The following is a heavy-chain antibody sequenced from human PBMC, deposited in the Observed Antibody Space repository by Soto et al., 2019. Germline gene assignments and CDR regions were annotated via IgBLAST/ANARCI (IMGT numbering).Heavy chain of an antibody. V-gene: IGHV1-69*04. CDR1: GGTFSSYT. CDR3: ARDQKELLGNWFDP. CDR2: IIPILGIA. D-gene: IGHD3-10*01. Sequence: SVKVSCKASGGTFSSYTISWVRQAPGQGLEWMGRIIPILGIANYAQKFQGRVTITADKSTSTAYMELSSLRSEDTAVYYCARDQKELLGNWFDPWGQGTLVTSPQ. J-gene: IGHJ5*02.